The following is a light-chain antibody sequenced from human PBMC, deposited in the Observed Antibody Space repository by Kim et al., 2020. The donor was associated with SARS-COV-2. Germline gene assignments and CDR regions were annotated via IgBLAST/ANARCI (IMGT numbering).Light chain of an antibody. J-gene: IGLJ2*01. V-gene: IGLV3-1*01. CDR2: QDE. CDR3: QAWDSDLHVV. CDR1: TLGDKF. Sequence: VSPGQTATITCSGDTLGDKFTSWYQQKPGQSPVLVISQDEKRPSGIPDRFSGSTSGNTASLTIAGTQAIDEADYYCQAWDSDLHVVFGGGTQLTVL.